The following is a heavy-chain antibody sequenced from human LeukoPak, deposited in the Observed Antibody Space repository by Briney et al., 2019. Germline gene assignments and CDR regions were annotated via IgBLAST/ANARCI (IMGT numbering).Heavy chain of an antibody. J-gene: IGHJ5*02. CDR1: GFSFSTYA. V-gene: IGHV3-23*01. CDR2: LSASGGTT. CDR3: AKLPREYCSSTSCPNWFDT. D-gene: IGHD2-2*01. Sequence: PGGSLRLSCAASGFSFSTYAMTWVRQAPGKGLEWVSALSASGGTTYYADSVQGRFATSRDNLKNTLYLQMNSLRAEDTAVYYCAKLPREYCSSTSCPNWFDTWGQGTLVTVSS.